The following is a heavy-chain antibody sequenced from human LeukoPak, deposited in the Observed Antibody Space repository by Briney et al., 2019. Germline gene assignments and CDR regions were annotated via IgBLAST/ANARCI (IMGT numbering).Heavy chain of an antibody. D-gene: IGHD6-19*01. CDR3: ARHKQWLYYFDY. CDR1: GGSINNYY. Sequence: SETLSLTCTVSGGSINNYYWSWIRQPPGKGLECIGNIYYSGSTNYNPSLKSRVTISVDTSKNQFSLKLNSVTAADTVVYYCARHKQWLYYFDYWGQGTLVTVSS. V-gene: IGHV4-59*08. CDR2: IYYSGST. J-gene: IGHJ4*02.